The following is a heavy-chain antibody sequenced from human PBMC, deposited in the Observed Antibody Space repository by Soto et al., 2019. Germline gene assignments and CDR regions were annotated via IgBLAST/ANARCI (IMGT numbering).Heavy chain of an antibody. J-gene: IGHJ4*02. CDR1: GCIFSDYY. V-gene: IGHV3-72*01. CDR3: ARDTGGSYDY. D-gene: IGHD1-26*01. CDR2: TRNKANRYSP. Sequence: GGPLRLCCAASGCIFSDYYMDWVRQVPGKGLEWVGRTRNKANRYSPEYAPSVKGRFTISRHDLDDSMYLQMNSLKTEDTAVYYCARDTGGSYDYWGQGALVTVSS.